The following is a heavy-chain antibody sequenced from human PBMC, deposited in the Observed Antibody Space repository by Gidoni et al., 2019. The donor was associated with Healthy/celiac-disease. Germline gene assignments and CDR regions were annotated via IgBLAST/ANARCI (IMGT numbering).Heavy chain of an antibody. D-gene: IGHD1-1*01. CDR3: ASTNAASSVEYYYYGMDV. Sequence: QVQLRESGPGLVKTSETLSLTCTVSGGAISSSYWRWIRQTPGKGLEWIGYIYYSGSTNSNPSLKSRVPISVDTSKNQFSLKLSSVTAADTAVYYCASTNAASSVEYYYYGMDVWGQGTTVTVSS. V-gene: IGHV4-59*01. J-gene: IGHJ6*02. CDR2: IYYSGST. CDR1: GGAISSSY.